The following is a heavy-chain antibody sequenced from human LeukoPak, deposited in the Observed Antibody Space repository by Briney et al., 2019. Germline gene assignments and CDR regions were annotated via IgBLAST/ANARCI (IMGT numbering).Heavy chain of an antibody. CDR1: GGSTSSYY. CDR3: ARQGVYYDSSGYSFSQRKDAFDI. D-gene: IGHD3-22*01. Sequence: SETLSLTCTVSGGSTSSYYWSWIRQPPGKGLEWIGYIYYSGSTNYNPSLKSRVTISVDTSKNQFSLKLSSVTAADTAVYYCARQGVYYDSSGYSFSQRKDAFDIWGQGTMVTVSS. V-gene: IGHV4-59*01. CDR2: IYYSGST. J-gene: IGHJ3*02.